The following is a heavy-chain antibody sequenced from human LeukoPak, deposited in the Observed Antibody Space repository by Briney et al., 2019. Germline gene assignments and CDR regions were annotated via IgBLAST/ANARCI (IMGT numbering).Heavy chain of an antibody. CDR2: ISDSTSTI. Sequence: GASLRLSCAASGFTFSDYYMNWIRQAPGKGLEWVSYISDSTSTIYYADSVKGRFTISRDNAKNSLYLQMNSLRAEDTAVYYCARKVAGIDYWGQGTLVTVSS. D-gene: IGHD6-19*01. J-gene: IGHJ4*02. CDR3: ARKVAGIDY. V-gene: IGHV3-11*01. CDR1: GFTFSDYY.